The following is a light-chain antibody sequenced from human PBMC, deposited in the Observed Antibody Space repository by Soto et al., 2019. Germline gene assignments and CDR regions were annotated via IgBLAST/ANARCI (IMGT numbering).Light chain of an antibody. CDR3: QQYGSSPSIT. CDR2: GAF. J-gene: IGKJ5*01. Sequence: EILLTQSPGTLSLSPGERATLSCRASQNVSSNYLAWYQQRPGQAPRLLMYGAFIRATGIPDRISGSGSGTDFTLTISRLEPEDFAVYYCQQYGSSPSITFGQGTRLEIK. V-gene: IGKV3-20*01. CDR1: QNVSSNY.